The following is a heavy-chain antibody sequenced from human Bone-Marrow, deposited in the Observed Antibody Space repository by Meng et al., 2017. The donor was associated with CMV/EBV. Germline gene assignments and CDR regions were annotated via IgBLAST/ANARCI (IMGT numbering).Heavy chain of an antibody. J-gene: IGHJ3*02. D-gene: IGHD2-2*01. Sequence: GESLKISCAASGFTFSSYVMSWVRQAPGKGLEWVSVIYSGGSRTYYADSVKGRFTISRDNSKNTLSLQMNSLRAEDTAVYYCTKDGGYSRSNNWYAAFDIWGQGTMVTVSS. CDR3: TKDGGYSRSNNWYAAFDI. V-gene: IGHV3-23*03. CDR2: IYSGGSRT. CDR1: GFTFSSYV.